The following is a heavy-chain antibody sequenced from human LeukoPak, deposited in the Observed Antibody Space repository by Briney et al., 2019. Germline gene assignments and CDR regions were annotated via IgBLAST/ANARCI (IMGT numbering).Heavy chain of an antibody. CDR2: ITGSGSST. V-gene: IGHV3-23*01. CDR1: GFTFSSYA. Sequence: GGSLRLSCAASGFTFSSYAMTWVRQAPGKGLEWVSSITGSGSSTYYADSVKGRFTISRDNSKNTLYVQMNSLIAEDTAVYFCAKPPRVVVVTAFDSWGQGTLVTVSS. J-gene: IGHJ4*02. D-gene: IGHD2-21*02. CDR3: AKPPRVVVVTAFDS.